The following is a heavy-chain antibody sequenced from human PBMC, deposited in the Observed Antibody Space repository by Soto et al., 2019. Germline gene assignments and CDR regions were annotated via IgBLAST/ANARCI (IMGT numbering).Heavy chain of an antibody. J-gene: IGHJ5*02. D-gene: IGHD6-13*01. CDR3: ARLDGGPAASTPYNWFDT. V-gene: IGHV5-51*01. Sequence: ESLKISCKGSGYSFTSYWIGWVRQMPWKGLEWMGIIYPGDSDTRYSPSFQGQVTISADKSISTAYLQWSSLKASDTAMYYCARLDGGPAASTPYNWFDTWDQETLFTVAS. CDR2: IYPGDSDT. CDR1: GYSFTSYW.